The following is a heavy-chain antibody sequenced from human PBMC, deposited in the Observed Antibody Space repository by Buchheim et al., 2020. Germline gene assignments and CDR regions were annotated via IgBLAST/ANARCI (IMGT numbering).Heavy chain of an antibody. Sequence: QVQLVQSGAEVKKSGSSVKVSCKASGATGGTFSSYVISWVRQAPGQGLEWMGGVIPISGVANYAQKFRDRVTLTADKSTSTAYMGLSGLRSDDTAVYYCARDGKNWDGSHNWFDPWGQGTL. J-gene: IGHJ5*02. CDR1: GATGGTFSSYV. D-gene: IGHD1-1*01. CDR2: VIPISGVA. CDR3: ARDGKNWDGSHNWFDP. V-gene: IGHV1-69*17.